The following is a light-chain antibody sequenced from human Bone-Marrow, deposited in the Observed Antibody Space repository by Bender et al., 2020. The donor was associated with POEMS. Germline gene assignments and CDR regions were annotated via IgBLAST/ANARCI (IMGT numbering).Light chain of an antibody. CDR3: AAWDDSLNGVV. J-gene: IGLJ2*01. Sequence: QSVLTQPPSVSGTPGQRVTISCSGSSSNIGDNSVNWYQHLPGTAPRLLIYSYNQRPSGVPDRFFGSKSGTSASLAINGLQSEDEADYYCAAWDDSLNGVVFGGGTKLTVL. V-gene: IGLV1-44*01. CDR1: SSNIGDNS. CDR2: SYN.